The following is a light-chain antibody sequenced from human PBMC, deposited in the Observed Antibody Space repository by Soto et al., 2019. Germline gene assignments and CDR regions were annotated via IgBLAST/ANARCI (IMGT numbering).Light chain of an antibody. V-gene: IGKV1-39*01. Sequence: DIQMTQSHSTLSGSVGDRVTITCRASQTISTYLHWYQHKPGKVPRLLISDVSSLQSGVPSRFSGSGSGTDFTLTISSLQPEDFATYYCQQSYSTLITFGQGTRLEI. J-gene: IGKJ5*01. CDR3: QQSYSTLIT. CDR1: QTISTY. CDR2: DVS.